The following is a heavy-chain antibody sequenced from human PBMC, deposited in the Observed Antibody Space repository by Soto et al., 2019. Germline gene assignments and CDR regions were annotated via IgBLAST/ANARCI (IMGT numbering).Heavy chain of an antibody. J-gene: IGHJ4*02. CDR1: GGSISSYY. V-gene: IGHV4-59*01. Sequence: SETLSLTCAVYGGSISSYYWSWIRQPPGKGLEWIGYIYYSGSTNCNPSLKSRVTISVDTSKNQFSLKLSSVTAADTAVYYCARDRSLDYWGQGTLVTVSS. CDR3: ARDRSLDY. CDR2: IYYSGST.